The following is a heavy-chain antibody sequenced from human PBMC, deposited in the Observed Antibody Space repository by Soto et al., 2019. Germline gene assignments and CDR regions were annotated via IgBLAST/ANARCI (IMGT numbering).Heavy chain of an antibody. Sequence: GSLRLSCAASRFTFSTFAMSWVRQAPGKGLEWGAAISGGGANTYYADSVKGRFTISRDNSKNTLYLQMDSLRAEDTAIYFCAKDSYSDFWTGHYYYFDFWGQGTLVTVSS. CDR3: AKDSYSDFWTGHYYYFDF. CDR1: RFTFSTFA. CDR2: ISGGGANT. V-gene: IGHV3-23*01. J-gene: IGHJ4*02. D-gene: IGHD3-3*01.